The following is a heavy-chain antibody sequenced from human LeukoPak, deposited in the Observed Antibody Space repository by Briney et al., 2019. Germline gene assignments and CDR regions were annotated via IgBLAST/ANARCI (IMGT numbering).Heavy chain of an antibody. J-gene: IGHJ3*02. V-gene: IGHV3-23*01. D-gene: IGHD1-1*01. CDR3: AKDHSATTGHI. CDR2: ISGSGGST. Sequence: GGSLRLSCAASGFTFSSYAMSWVRQAPGKGLGWVSAISGSGGSTYYADSVKGRFTISRDNSKNTLYLQMNSLRAEDTAVYYCAKDHSATTGHIWGQGTMVTVSS. CDR1: GFTFSSYA.